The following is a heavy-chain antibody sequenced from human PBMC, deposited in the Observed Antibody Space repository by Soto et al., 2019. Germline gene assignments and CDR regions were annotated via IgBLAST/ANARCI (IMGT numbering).Heavy chain of an antibody. CDR3: ARGSRGLAAAGYYYYGMDV. V-gene: IGHV3-7*05. Sequence: GGSLRLSCAASGFSFSSYWMSWVRQAPGKGLEWVANIKQDGSEKYYVDSVKGRFTISRDNAKNSLYLQMNSLRAGDTAVYYCARGSRGLAAAGYYYYGMDVWGQGTTVTVSS. D-gene: IGHD6-13*01. J-gene: IGHJ6*02. CDR2: IKQDGSEK. CDR1: GFSFSSYW.